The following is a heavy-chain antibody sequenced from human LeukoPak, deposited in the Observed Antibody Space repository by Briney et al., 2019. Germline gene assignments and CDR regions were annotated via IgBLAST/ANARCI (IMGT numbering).Heavy chain of an antibody. Sequence: ASVKVSCKASGYTFTYYGITWVRQAPGQGLEWMGWISAYNGNTNYAQKLQGRVTMTTDTSTSTAYMELRSLRSDDTAVYYCARVDIVGVTISFDYGMDVWGQGTTVTVSS. J-gene: IGHJ6*02. CDR2: ISAYNGNT. D-gene: IGHD1-26*01. CDR1: GYTFTYYG. CDR3: ARVDIVGVTISFDYGMDV. V-gene: IGHV1-18*01.